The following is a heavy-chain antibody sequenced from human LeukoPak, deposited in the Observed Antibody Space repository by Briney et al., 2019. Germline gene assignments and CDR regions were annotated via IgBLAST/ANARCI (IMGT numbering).Heavy chain of an antibody. CDR3: TRVQAGRSGLMDV. CDR2: VDPDGTTT. V-gene: IGHV3-74*01. J-gene: IGHJ6*02. Sequence: GGSLRLSCAASGFTLSNYWMHWVRHAPGEGLVWVSRVDPDGTTTNYADSVTGRFTTSRDNAKNTLYLQMNSLRAEDTALYYCTRVQAGRSGLMDVWGRGTTVTVSS. CDR1: GFTLSNYW. D-gene: IGHD2-8*02.